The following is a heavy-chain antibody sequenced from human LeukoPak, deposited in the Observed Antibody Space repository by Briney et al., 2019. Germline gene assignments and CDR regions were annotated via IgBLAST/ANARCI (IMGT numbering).Heavy chain of an antibody. D-gene: IGHD5-18*01. V-gene: IGHV3-30*04. Sequence: GRSLRLSCAASGFTFSSYAMHWVRQAPGKGLEWVAVISYDGSNKYYAGSVKGRFTISRDNAKNSLYLQMNSLRAEDTAVYSCARDKTRGLGYSYSKSGNYFDYWGQGTLVTVSS. CDR3: ARDKTRGLGYSYSKSGNYFDY. CDR1: GFTFSSYA. CDR2: ISYDGSNK. J-gene: IGHJ4*02.